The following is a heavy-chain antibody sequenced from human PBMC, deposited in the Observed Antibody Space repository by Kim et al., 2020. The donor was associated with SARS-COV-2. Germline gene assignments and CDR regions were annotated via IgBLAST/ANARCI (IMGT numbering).Heavy chain of an antibody. V-gene: IGHV4-34*01. D-gene: IGHD3-16*02. CDR3: ARFQGVIPFDY. J-gene: IGHJ4*02. CDR2: INHSGST. Sequence: SETLSLTCAVYGGSFSGYYWSWIRQPPGKGLEWIGEINHSGSTNYNPSLKSRVTISVDTSKNQFSLKLSSVTAADTAMYYCARFQGVIPFDYWGQGTLVTVSS. CDR1: GGSFSGYY.